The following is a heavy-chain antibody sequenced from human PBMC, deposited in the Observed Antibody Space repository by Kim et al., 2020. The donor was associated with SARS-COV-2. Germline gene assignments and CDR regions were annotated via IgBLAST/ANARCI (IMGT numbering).Heavy chain of an antibody. CDR3: AKDIWVGVPATYSHYGM. CDR2: ISRNSGSI. Sequence: GGSLRLSCAASGFTFGDYAMRWVRQAPGKGLEWVSGISRNSGSIDYADSVKGRFTISRDNAKNSLYLQMNSLRAEDTALYYCAKDIWVGVPATYSHYGM. V-gene: IGHV3-9*01. D-gene: IGHD2-15*01. J-gene: IGHJ6*01. CDR1: GFTFGDYA.